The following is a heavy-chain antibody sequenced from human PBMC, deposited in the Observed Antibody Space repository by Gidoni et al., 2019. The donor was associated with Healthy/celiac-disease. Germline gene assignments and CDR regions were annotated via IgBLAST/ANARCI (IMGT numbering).Heavy chain of an antibody. CDR2: ISSSSSYI. D-gene: IGHD6-19*01. Sequence: EVQLVESGGGLVKPGGSLRLSCAASGFTFSSYSLNWVRQAPGKGLAWVASISSSSSYIYYADSVKGRFTISRENAKNSLYLQMNSLRAEDTAVYYCARDPLRADSSGWYGWFDPWGQGTLVTVSS. J-gene: IGHJ5*02. CDR3: ARDPLRADSSGWYGWFDP. V-gene: IGHV3-21*01. CDR1: GFTFSSYS.